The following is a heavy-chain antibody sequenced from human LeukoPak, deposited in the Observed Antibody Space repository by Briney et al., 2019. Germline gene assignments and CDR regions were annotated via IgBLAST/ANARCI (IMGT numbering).Heavy chain of an antibody. CDR2: IYYSGST. D-gene: IGHD4-11*01. J-gene: IGHJ4*02. CDR1: GGTMSSYY. V-gene: IGHV4-59*01. CDR3: ARRRADYSYYFDY. Sequence: SETLTLTCTVSGGTMSSYYMRWIRQPPGKGLEWIGYIYYSGSTNYNPSLKSRVTISVVTSKKQFSLILSSVTAADTAVYYCARRRADYSYYFDYWGQGTLVTVSS.